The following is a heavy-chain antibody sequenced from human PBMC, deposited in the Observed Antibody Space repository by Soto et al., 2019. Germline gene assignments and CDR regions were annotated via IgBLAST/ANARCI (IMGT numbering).Heavy chain of an antibody. J-gene: IGHJ4*02. V-gene: IGHV2-5*01. CDR2: IYWNDDK. Sequence: SGPTLVNPTQTLTLTCTFSGFSLSTSGVGVGWIRQPPGKALKWLALIYWNDDKRYSPSLNSRLTITKDTSKNQVVLTMTNMGLVAEATFFCLYRNDLYYERSGSFGYWGQGTPVTVSS. CDR1: GFSLSTSGVG. D-gene: IGHD3-22*01. CDR3: LYRNDLYYERSGSFGY.